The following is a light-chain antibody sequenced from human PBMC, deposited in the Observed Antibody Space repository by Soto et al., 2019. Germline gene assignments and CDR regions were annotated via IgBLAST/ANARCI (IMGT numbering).Light chain of an antibody. J-gene: IGLJ2*01. CDR3: AAWDDSLTGAV. V-gene: IGLV1-44*01. CDR1: SSNIGSNT. CDR2: SHN. Sequence: QAVVTQPPSASGTPGQRVTISCSGSSSNIGSNTVNWYQQLPGTAPKLLIYSHNQRPSGVPDRFSGSKSGTSASLAISGLQSEDEADYYCAAWDDSLTGAVFGGGTKLTVL.